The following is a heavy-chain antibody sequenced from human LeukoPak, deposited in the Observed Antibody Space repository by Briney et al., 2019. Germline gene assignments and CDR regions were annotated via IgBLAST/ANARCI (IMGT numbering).Heavy chain of an antibody. CDR1: GFTFSSYW. V-gene: IGHV3-74*01. Sequence: GGSLRLSCAASGFTFSSYWMHWVRQAPGKGLVWVSRINSDGSSTSYADSVKGRFTISRDNAKNSLYLQMNSLRAEDTAVYYCARSGYSSPITPYYFDYWGQGTLVTVSS. CDR3: ARSGYSSPITPYYFDY. J-gene: IGHJ4*02. D-gene: IGHD6-13*01. CDR2: INSDGSST.